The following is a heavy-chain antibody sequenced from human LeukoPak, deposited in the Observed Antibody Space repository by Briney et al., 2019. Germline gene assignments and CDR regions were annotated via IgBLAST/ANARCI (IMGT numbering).Heavy chain of an antibody. D-gene: IGHD2-21*02. V-gene: IGHV4-61*05. CDR2: IYYSGSS. J-gene: IGHJ4*02. CDR3: ATEYCGADCYFDS. Sequence: SETLSLTCTVSGGSISSSDYYWAWIRQPPGKGLEWIGYIYYSGSSDYNPSLKSRVTISLDTSKNQFSLKLSSVTTADTAVYYCATEYCGADCYFDSWGQGTLVTVSS. CDR1: GGSISSSDYY.